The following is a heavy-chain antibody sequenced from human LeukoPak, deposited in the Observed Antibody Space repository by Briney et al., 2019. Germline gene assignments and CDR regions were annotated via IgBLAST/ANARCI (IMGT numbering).Heavy chain of an antibody. CDR1: GVSISTYY. D-gene: IGHD2-15*01. V-gene: IGHV4-34*01. CDR3: ARGRYCSGGSCYSDPLDY. CDR2: INHSGST. J-gene: IGHJ4*02. Sequence: PSETLSLTCSVSGVSISTYYWTWIRQPPGKGLEWIGEINHSGSTNYNPSLKSRVTISVDTSKNQFSLKLSSVTAADTAVYYCARGRYCSGGSCYSDPLDYWGQGTLVTVSS.